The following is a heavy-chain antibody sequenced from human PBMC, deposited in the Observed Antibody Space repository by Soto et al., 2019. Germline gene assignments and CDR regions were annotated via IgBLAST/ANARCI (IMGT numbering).Heavy chain of an antibody. J-gene: IGHJ4*02. Sequence: ASVKVSCKASGHTLTTYALHWVRQAPGQRLEWLGWINAGNGNTKYSQKFQGRVTITRDTSASTAYMELSSLRSEDTAVYYCGGTGWYYFDYWGQGTLVTVSS. V-gene: IGHV1-3*01. CDR1: GHTLTTYA. D-gene: IGHD6-19*01. CDR2: INAGNGNT. CDR3: GGTGWYYFDY.